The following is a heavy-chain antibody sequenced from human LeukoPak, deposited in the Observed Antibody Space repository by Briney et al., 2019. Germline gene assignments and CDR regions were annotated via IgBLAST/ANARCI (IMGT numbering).Heavy chain of an antibody. Sequence: ASVKVSCKASGYTFTSYGISWVRQAPGQGLEWMGWISAYNGNTNYAQKLQGRVTMTTDTSTSTAYMELSSLRSEDTAVYYCARPLSGYLHYYYYYYGMDVWGQGTTVTVSS. J-gene: IGHJ6*02. CDR1: GYTFTSYG. CDR3: ARPLSGYLHYYYYYYGMDV. V-gene: IGHV1-18*01. CDR2: ISAYNGNT. D-gene: IGHD5-12*01.